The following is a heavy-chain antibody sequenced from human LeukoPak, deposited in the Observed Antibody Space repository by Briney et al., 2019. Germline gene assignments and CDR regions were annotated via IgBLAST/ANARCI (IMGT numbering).Heavy chain of an antibody. CDR3: ARVENYSGSGGYPSDV. J-gene: IGHJ2*01. CDR1: GYTFTNYG. Sequence: ASVKVSCKASGYTFTNYGITWVRQAPGQGLEWMGWISAYNGNTNYAQKVQGRVIMTTDTSTSTAYMELRSLRSDDTAVYYCARVENYSGSGGYPSDVWGRGTLVTVSS. CDR2: ISAYNGNT. D-gene: IGHD3-10*01. V-gene: IGHV1-18*04.